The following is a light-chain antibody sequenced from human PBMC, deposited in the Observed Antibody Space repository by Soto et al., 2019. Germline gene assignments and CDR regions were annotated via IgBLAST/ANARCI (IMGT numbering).Light chain of an antibody. V-gene: IGKV1-9*01. Sequence: IQLTQSPSSLSASVGDRVTLTCRASQGISTYLAWYQQQPGKAPKLLIYTASTLQTGVLSRFSGSGSGTDFTLTISSLQPEDFATYYCQQLNSYPRTFGPGTKVDLK. CDR3: QQLNSYPRT. CDR2: TAS. CDR1: QGISTY. J-gene: IGKJ3*01.